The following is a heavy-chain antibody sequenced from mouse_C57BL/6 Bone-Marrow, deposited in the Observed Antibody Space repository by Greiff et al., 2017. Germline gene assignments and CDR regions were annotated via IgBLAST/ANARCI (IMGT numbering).Heavy chain of an antibody. D-gene: IGHD3-2*02. Sequence: QVQLQQPGAELVKPGASVKLSCKASGYTFTSYWMQWVKQRPGQGLEWIGEIDPSDSYTNYNQKFKGKATLTVDTSSSTAYMQLSSLTSEDSAVYECARDSSGYVFDYWGQGTTLTVSS. J-gene: IGHJ2*01. V-gene: IGHV1-50*01. CDR2: IDPSDSYT. CDR1: GYTFTSYW. CDR3: ARDSSGYVFDY.